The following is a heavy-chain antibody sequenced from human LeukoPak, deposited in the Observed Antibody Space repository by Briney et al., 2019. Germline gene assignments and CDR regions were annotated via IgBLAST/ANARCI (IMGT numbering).Heavy chain of an antibody. J-gene: IGHJ4*02. Sequence: GGSLRLSCAPSGFTFSSYSMNWVRRAPGKGLEWVSSISSSSSYIYYADSVKGRFTISRDNAKNSLYLQMNSLRAEDTAVYYCARDGYSYGPPALDYWGQGTLVTVSS. CDR2: ISSSSSYI. V-gene: IGHV3-21*01. CDR1: GFTFSSYS. D-gene: IGHD5-18*01. CDR3: ARDGYSYGPPALDY.